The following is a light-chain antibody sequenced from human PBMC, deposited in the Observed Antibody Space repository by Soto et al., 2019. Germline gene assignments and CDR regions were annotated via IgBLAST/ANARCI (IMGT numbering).Light chain of an antibody. CDR1: QPITRY. CDR2: DAS. CDR3: QQRANWHT. V-gene: IGKV3-11*01. Sequence: EIVLTQSPATLSLSPGQTATLSCRASQPITRYLAWYQQKPGQAPRLLIYDASTRATGIPARFSGSGSGTDFTLTISSLEPEDSEVYYCQQRANWHTFGGGSTVEIK. J-gene: IGKJ4*01.